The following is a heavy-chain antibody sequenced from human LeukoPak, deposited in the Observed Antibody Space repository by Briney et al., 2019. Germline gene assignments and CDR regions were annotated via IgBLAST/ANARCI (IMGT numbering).Heavy chain of an antibody. CDR3: ARDRPWRGGNGY. CDR1: GGSISSGSYY. J-gene: IGHJ4*02. CDR2: IYTSGST. D-gene: IGHD4-23*01. Sequence: SQTLSLSCTVSGGSISSGSYYWSWIRQPAGKGLEWIGRIYTSGSTNYNPSLQSRVTISVDTSKNQFSLKLSSVTAADTAVYYCARDRPWRGGNGYWGQGTLVTVSS. V-gene: IGHV4-61*02.